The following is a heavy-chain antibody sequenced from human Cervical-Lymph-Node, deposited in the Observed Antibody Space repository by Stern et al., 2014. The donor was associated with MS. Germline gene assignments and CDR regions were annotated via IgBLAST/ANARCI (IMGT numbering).Heavy chain of an antibody. J-gene: IGHJ4*02. D-gene: IGHD6-13*01. CDR3: ASSYSSSHYYFDY. CDR1: GFSFSRYA. Sequence: VQLVEYGGGVVQPGRALRLSCAASGFSFSRYALHWDRQTPSKGLEWVALILSDGSTPYFAYSVTGRFTISRDNFKNTLYRQMHSLRAEVTAVYYCASSYSSSHYYFDYWGQGPLVTVSS. V-gene: IGHV3-33*01. CDR2: ILSDGSTP.